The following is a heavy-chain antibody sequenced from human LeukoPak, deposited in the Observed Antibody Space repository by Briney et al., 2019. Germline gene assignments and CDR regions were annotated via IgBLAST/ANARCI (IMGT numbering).Heavy chain of an antibody. CDR3: ARESATMIVVVTEPYYFDY. V-gene: IGHV1-46*01. D-gene: IGHD3-22*01. J-gene: IGHJ4*02. Sequence: ASVKVSCKASGYTFTSYYMHWVRQAPGQGLEWMGIINPSGGSTSYAQKFQGRVTMTRDTSTSTVYMELSSLRSEDTAVYYCARESATMIVVVTEPYYFDYWGQGTLVTVSS. CDR1: GYTFTSYY. CDR2: INPSGGST.